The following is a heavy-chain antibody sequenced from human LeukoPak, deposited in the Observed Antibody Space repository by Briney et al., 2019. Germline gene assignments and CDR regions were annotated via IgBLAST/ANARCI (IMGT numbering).Heavy chain of an antibody. CDR3: ARGLGVDNSGMAVPQV. CDR1: GDSVSSGRYY. Sequence: SQTLSLTCTVSGDSVSSGRYYWSWIRQPPGKGLEFIGYVYHTGSTNYTPSLKSRVTISLDNSNNQFSLRVDSVTVADTAIYYCARGLGVDNSGMAVPQVWGQGTLVTVSS. CDR2: VYHTGST. J-gene: IGHJ4*02. D-gene: IGHD3-16*01. V-gene: IGHV4-30-2*01.